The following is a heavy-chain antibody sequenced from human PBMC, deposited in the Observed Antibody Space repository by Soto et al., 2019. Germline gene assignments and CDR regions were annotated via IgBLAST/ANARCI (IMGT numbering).Heavy chain of an antibody. CDR3: ARAGGTTVTGLWHFDS. CDR1: GFTFNTYS. V-gene: IGHV3-33*01. D-gene: IGHD4-17*01. Sequence: QVQLEESGGGVVQPGRSLRLSCEASGFTFNTYSMHWVRQPPGKGLEWLAAIWYDGTQKYYADSVKGRFIISRDNSKKKLYLEMNSLRAEDTAVYYCARAGGTTVTGLWHFDSWGQGTLVTVSS. CDR2: IWYDGTQK. J-gene: IGHJ4*02.